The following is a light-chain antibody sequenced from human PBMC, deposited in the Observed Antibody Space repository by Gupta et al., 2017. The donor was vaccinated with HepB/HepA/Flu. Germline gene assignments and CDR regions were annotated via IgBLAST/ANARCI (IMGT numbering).Light chain of an antibody. CDR2: DAS. Sequence: DIQMTQSPSSLSASVGDRVTITCQASQDISNYLNWYQQKPGKAPKLLIYDASNLETGVPSRFSGSGSGTDFTFTISSLQPEDIATYYCQQYENLPLTLGGWTKVEIK. V-gene: IGKV1-33*01. CDR1: QDISNY. CDR3: QQYENLPLT. J-gene: IGKJ4*01.